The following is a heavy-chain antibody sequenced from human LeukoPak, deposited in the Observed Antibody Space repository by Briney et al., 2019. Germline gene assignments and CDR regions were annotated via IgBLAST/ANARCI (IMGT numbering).Heavy chain of an antibody. CDR1: GFISSQYG. CDR2: IRSTSET. J-gene: IGHJ5*02. V-gene: IGHV3-48*01. Sequence: GGSLRLSCAASGFISSQYGFNWVRQAPGKGLEWVSHIRSTSETFYADPVKGRFTISRDHARNSLYLQMNNLRGEDTAIYYCARDAGNSGYGCDLWGQGTLVTVSS. CDR3: ARDAGNSGYGCDL. D-gene: IGHD5-12*01.